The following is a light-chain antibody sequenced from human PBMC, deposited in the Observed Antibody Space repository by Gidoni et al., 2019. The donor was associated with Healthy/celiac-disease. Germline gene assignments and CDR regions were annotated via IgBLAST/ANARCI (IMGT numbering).Light chain of an antibody. CDR3: QVWDSSSDHRYV. CDR2: DDS. CDR1: NIGSTS. V-gene: IGLV3-21*02. Sequence: SYVLTQPPSVSVAPGQTARITCGGNNIGSTSVHWYQQKPGQAPVLVVYDDSDRPSGIPERFSGSNSGNTATLTISRVEAGDEADYYCQVWDSSSDHRYVFGTGTKVTVL. J-gene: IGLJ1*01.